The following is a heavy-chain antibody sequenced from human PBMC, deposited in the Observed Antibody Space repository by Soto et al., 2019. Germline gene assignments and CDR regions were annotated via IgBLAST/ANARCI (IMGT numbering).Heavy chain of an antibody. D-gene: IGHD2-2*01. CDR2: IWYDGSNK. CDR3: ARGKYRERMDA. CDR1: GFTFSSYG. V-gene: IGHV3-33*01. Sequence: GGSLRLSCAASGFTFSSYGMHWVRQAPGKGLEWVAVIWYDGSNKYYADSVKGRFTISRDNSKNTLYLQMNSLRAEDTAVYYCARGKYRERMDAWGQGTTVTVSS. J-gene: IGHJ6*02.